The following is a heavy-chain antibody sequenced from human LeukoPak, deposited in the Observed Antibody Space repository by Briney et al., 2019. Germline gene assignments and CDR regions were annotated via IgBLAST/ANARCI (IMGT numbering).Heavy chain of an antibody. CDR1: GGTFSSYA. V-gene: IGHV1-69*13. CDR3: ARQSGELRTYFDY. D-gene: IGHD1-26*01. J-gene: IGHJ4*02. Sequence: ASVKVSCKASGGTFSSYAINWVRQAPGQGLEWMGGIIPIFGTANYAQKFQGRVTITADESTSTAYMELSSLRSEDTAVYYCARQSGELRTYFDYWGQGTLVTVFS. CDR2: IIPIFGTA.